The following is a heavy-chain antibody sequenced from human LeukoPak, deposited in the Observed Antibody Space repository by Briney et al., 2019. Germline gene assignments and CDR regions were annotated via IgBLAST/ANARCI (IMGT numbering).Heavy chain of an antibody. D-gene: IGHD1-26*01. CDR3: AREDSAISDNAFDI. CDR2: VYYTGST. V-gene: IGHV4-39*07. Sequence: SETLSPTCTVSGGSVSSSNDYWGWIRQPPGKGLEWIGSVYYTGSTYDNPSLKSRVTMSVDTSRNQFSLKLYSVTAADTAMYYCAREDSAISDNAFDIWGQGTLVTISS. J-gene: IGHJ3*02. CDR1: GGSVSSSNDY.